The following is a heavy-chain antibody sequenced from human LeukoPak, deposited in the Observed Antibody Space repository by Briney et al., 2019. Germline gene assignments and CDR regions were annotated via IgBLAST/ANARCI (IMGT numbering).Heavy chain of an antibody. CDR2: ISYSGST. CDR1: GGSVTSASNY. CDR3: AREPGFDSSGYLNWFDP. V-gene: IGHV4-61*01. Sequence: SETLSLTCTVSGGSVTSASNYWTWIRQPPGKGLEWIACISYSGSTKYNPSLKSRVTISVDTSKNQLSLKLSSVTAADTAVYYCAREPGFDSSGYLNWFDPWGQGTLVTVSS. D-gene: IGHD3-22*01. J-gene: IGHJ5*02.